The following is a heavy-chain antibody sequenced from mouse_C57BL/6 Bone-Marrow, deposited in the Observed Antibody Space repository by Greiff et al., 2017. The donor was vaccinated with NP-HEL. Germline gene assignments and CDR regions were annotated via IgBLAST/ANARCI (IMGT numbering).Heavy chain of an antibody. CDR3: ARNYGSSYGYFDV. CDR2: ISYDGSN. CDR1: GYSITSGYY. D-gene: IGHD1-1*01. J-gene: IGHJ1*03. V-gene: IGHV3-6*01. Sequence: DVKLQESGPGLVKPSQSLSLTCSVTGYSITSGYYWNWIRQFPGNKLEWMGYISYDGSNNYNPSLKNRISITRDTSKNQFFLKLNSVTTEDTATYYCARNYGSSYGYFDVWGTGTTVTVSS.